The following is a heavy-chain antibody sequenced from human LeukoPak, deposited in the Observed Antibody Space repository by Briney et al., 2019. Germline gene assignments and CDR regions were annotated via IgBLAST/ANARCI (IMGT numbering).Heavy chain of an antibody. V-gene: IGHV3-49*04. Sequence: PGGSLRLSCTASGFTFGDYAMSWVRQAPGKGLEWVGFIRSKSYGGTTEYAASVKGRFTISRDDSKSIAYLQMNSLKTEDSAVYYCTRVVGYCSGGSCYSAAFDIWGQGTKVTVSS. CDR3: TRVVGYCSGGSCYSAAFDI. CDR1: GFTFGDYA. CDR2: IRSKSYGGTT. D-gene: IGHD2-15*01. J-gene: IGHJ3*02.